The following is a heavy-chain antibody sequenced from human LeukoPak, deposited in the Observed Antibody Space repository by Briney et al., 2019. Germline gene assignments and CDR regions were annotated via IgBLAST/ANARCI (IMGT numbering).Heavy chain of an antibody. D-gene: IGHD5-12*01. CDR2: IKQDGSEK. Sequence: GGSLRLSCAASGFTFSSYWMSWVRQAPGKGLEWVANIKQDGSEKYYVDSVKGRFTISRDNAKNSLYLQMNSLGAEDTAGYYCARGPQIYSGYDSQFSFDYWGQGALVTVSS. V-gene: IGHV3-7*01. CDR1: GFTFSSYW. J-gene: IGHJ4*02. CDR3: ARGPQIYSGYDSQFSFDY.